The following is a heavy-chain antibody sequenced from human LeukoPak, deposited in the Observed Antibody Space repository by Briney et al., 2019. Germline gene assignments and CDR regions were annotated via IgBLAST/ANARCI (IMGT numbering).Heavy chain of an antibody. J-gene: IGHJ4*02. CDR1: GYTFTGYD. V-gene: IGHV1-8*01. Sequence: GASVKVSCKASGYTFTGYDINWVRQAAGRGLEWMGYMNPDTGETGATENFQGRLSMTSDTSTNTAYMELSSLRSEDTAIYFCTRGGEILTRYKRIDYWGPGTLVTVSS. CDR2: MNPDTGET. CDR3: TRGGEILTRYKRIDY. D-gene: IGHD3-9*01.